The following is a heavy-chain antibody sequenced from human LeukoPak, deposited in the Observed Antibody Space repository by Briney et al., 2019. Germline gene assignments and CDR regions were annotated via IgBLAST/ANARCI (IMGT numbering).Heavy chain of an antibody. D-gene: IGHD2-2*01. CDR3: AKGGCSSSSCPLGY. V-gene: IGHV3-23*01. Sequence: PGGSLRLSCAASGFTFSSSAMSWVRQAPGRGLDWVSVMSGGGGDTYYADSVKGRFTVSRDNSKNTLYLQMNSLRAEDTAVYYCAKGGCSSSSCPLGYWGQGTLVTVSS. CDR2: MSGGGGDT. J-gene: IGHJ4*02. CDR1: GFTFSSSA.